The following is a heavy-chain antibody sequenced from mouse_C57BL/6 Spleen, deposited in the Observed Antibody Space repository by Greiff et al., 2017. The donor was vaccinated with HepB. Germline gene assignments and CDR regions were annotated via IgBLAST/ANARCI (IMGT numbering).Heavy chain of an antibody. J-gene: IGHJ4*01. CDR1: GFTFSSYA. CDR2: ISDGGSYT. CDR3: ARDLPGTYYYAMDY. D-gene: IGHD4-1*01. Sequence: EVKLVDSGGGLVKPGGSLKLSCAASGFTFSSYAMSWVRQTPEKRLEWVATISDGGSYTYYPDNVKGRFTISRDNAKNNLYLQMSHLKSEDTAMYYCARDLPGTYYYAMDYWGQGTSVTVSS. V-gene: IGHV5-4*01.